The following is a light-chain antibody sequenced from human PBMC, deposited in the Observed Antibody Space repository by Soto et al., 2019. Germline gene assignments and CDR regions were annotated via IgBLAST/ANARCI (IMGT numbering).Light chain of an antibody. CDR2: ASS. Sequence: AIRVTQSPSSISASTGDRVTITCRASQEISPFLAWYQQRPGKAPNLLLYASSTLKSGGPSRFSGSGSGTDFTLTISNLQSEDSATYFCQQYYQYPRTFGQGTKVEIK. CDR3: QQYYQYPRT. CDR1: QEISPF. J-gene: IGKJ1*01. V-gene: IGKV1-8*01.